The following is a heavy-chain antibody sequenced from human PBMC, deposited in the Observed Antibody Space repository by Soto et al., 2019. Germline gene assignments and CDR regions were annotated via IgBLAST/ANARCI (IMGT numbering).Heavy chain of an antibody. CDR3: VRCKLIATFDY. D-gene: IGHD1-26*01. CDR1: GASISTPGSY. V-gene: IGHV4-39*01. Sequence: SETLSLTCTVSGASISTPGSYWGWVRQSPGTGLQWIGFVYYTGDTYYSPSFKSRVTMSVDTSKNQLSMTLRSMTAADTALFYCVRCKLIATFDYWGQGALVTAPQ. J-gene: IGHJ4*02. CDR2: VYYTGDT.